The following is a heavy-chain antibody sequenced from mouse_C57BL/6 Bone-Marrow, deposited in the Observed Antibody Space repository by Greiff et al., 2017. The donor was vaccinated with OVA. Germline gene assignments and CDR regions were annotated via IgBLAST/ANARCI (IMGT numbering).Heavy chain of an antibody. CDR3: ARVYYGRSDWYFDV. CDR1: GFTFSDYY. CDR2: INYDGSST. J-gene: IGHJ1*03. V-gene: IGHV5-16*01. D-gene: IGHD1-1*01. Sequence: EVMLVESEGGFVQPGSSMKLSCTASGFTFSDYYMACVRQVPEKGLEWVANINYDGSSTYYLDSLQRRFIISRENAKNILYLQKSSLKSEDTATYYGARVYYGRSDWYFDVWGTGTTVTVSS.